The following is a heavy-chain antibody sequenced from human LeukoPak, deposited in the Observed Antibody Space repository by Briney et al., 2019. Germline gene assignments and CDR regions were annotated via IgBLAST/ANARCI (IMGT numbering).Heavy chain of an antibody. CDR1: GFTFSTYW. CDR3: ARDGIAAVDFDY. D-gene: IGHD6-13*01. Sequence: GGSLRLPCAASGFTFSTYWMHWVRKAPGKGLVWVSRVNGDGSSTNYADSVKGRFTISRDNAKNTLYLQMNSLRAEDTAVYYCARDGIAAVDFDYWGQGILVTVSS. J-gene: IGHJ4*02. CDR2: VNGDGSST. V-gene: IGHV3-74*01.